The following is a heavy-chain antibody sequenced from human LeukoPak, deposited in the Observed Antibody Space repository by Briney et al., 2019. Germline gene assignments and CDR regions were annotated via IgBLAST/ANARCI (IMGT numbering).Heavy chain of an antibody. Sequence: SSETLSLTCTVSGGSISSSSYYWGWIRQPPGKGLEWIGSIYYSGSTYYNPSLKSRVTISVDTSKNQFSLKLSSVTAADTAVYYCARHTPASGTPIDYWGQGTLVTVSS. V-gene: IGHV4-39*01. CDR3: ARHTPASGTPIDY. CDR1: GGSISSSSYY. D-gene: IGHD1-1*01. J-gene: IGHJ4*02. CDR2: IYYSGST.